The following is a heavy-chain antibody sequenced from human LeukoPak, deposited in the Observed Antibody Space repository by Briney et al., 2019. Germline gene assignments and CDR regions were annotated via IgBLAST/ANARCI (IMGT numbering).Heavy chain of an antibody. J-gene: IGHJ3*02. Sequence: WASVKVSCKASGGTFSSYAISWVRQAPGQGLEWMGWINPNSGGTNYAQKFQGRVTMTRDTSISTAYMELSRLRSDDTAVYYCASGREYYGSGSHDDAFDIWGQGTMVTVSS. CDR1: GGTFSSYA. CDR3: ASGREYYGSGSHDDAFDI. CDR2: INPNSGGT. D-gene: IGHD3-10*01. V-gene: IGHV1-2*02.